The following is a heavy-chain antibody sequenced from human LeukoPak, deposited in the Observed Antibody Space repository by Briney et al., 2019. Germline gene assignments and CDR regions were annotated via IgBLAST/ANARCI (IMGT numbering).Heavy chain of an antibody. CDR2: IYTSGST. D-gene: IGHD6-13*01. V-gene: IGHV4-4*07. CDR1: GGSISSYY. Sequence: SETLSLTCTVSGGSISSYYWSWIRQPAGKGLEWIGRIYTSGSTNYNPSLKSRVTMSVDTSKNQFSLKLSSVTAADTAVYYCARDCIASGEYSSSWYIWFDPWGQGTLVTASS. J-gene: IGHJ5*02. CDR3: ARDCIASGEYSSSWYIWFDP.